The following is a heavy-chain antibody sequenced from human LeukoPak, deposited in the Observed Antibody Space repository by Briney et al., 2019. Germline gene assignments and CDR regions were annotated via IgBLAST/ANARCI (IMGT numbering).Heavy chain of an antibody. Sequence: PGGTLTLSCAVSGFTFSDSAVLGARQPSGKGREGVGRIRRKANSYATPYAASVTGRLTISRDDSKNTAYLQMNSLKTEDMAVYYCTGCGRFRCSLDSIDFWGQGTLVTVSS. J-gene: IGHJ4*02. CDR1: GFTFSDSA. V-gene: IGHV3-73*01. CDR3: TGCGRFRCSLDSIDF. CDR2: IRRKANSYAT. D-gene: IGHD1-26*01.